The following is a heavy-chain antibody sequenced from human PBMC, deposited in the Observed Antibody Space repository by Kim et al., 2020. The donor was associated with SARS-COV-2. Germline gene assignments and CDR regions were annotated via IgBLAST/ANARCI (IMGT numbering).Heavy chain of an antibody. CDR1: GGTFSNYA. CDR3: ARGCEVVIDGRVSLTPYDH. CDR2: ILPMVDIP. V-gene: IGHV1-69*04. Sequence: SVKVSCKASGGTFSNYAVNWVRQAPGQGLEWMGRILPMVDIPNYARNFQGRLTTTADKSTSTAYMELTGLTSADTAVYYCARGCEVVIDGRVSLTPYDHWGQGALVTVSS. D-gene: IGHD2-21*01. J-gene: IGHJ5*02.